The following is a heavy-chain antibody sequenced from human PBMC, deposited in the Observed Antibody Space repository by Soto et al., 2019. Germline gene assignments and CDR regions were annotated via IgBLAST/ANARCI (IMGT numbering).Heavy chain of an antibody. CDR1: GFTFSDYY. CDR3: ARDRRGYYLGSPLVWFDP. V-gene: IGHV3-11*01. J-gene: IGHJ5*02. D-gene: IGHD3-3*01. CDR2: ISSSGSTI. Sequence: GGSLRLSCAASGFTFSDYYMSWIRQAPGKGLEWVSYISSSGSTIYYANPVKGRFTISRDNAKNYRYLQMNSLRAEDTAVYYCARDRRGYYLGSPLVWFDPWGQGTLVTVSS.